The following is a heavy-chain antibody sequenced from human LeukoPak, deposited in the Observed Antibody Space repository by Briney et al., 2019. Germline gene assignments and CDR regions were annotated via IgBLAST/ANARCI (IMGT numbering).Heavy chain of an antibody. Sequence: GGSLRLSCAASGFTSSSYWMSWVRLAPGTGLEWVANIKGDGSEKWYADSVKGRFTISRDNAQNSVHLQMSSLRAEDTAVYHCARDGYRSRWLHPWGQGTLVTVTS. J-gene: IGHJ5*02. D-gene: IGHD5-24*01. CDR2: IKGDGSEK. V-gene: IGHV3-7*01. CDR3: ARDGYRSRWLHP. CDR1: GFTSSSYW.